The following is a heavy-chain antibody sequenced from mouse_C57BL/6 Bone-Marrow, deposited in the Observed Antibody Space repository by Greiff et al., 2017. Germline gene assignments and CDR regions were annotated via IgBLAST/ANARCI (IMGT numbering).Heavy chain of an antibody. CDR3: ARDQPIYDGYRAWFAY. D-gene: IGHD2-3*01. J-gene: IGHJ3*01. CDR2: ISYDGSN. Sequence: EVKLMESGPGLVKPSQSLSLTCSVTGYSITSGYYWNWIRQFPGNKLEWMGYISYDGSNNYNPSLKNRISITRDTSKNQFFLKLNSVTTEDTATYYCARDQPIYDGYRAWFAYWGQGTLVTVSA. CDR1: GYSITSGYY. V-gene: IGHV3-6*01.